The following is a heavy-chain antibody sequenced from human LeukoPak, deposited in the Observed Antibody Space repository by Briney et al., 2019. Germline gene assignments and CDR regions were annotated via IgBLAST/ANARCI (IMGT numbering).Heavy chain of an antibody. V-gene: IGHV4-61*08. CDR1: GGSISSGGYY. CDR2: IYYSGST. D-gene: IGHD6-25*01. J-gene: IGHJ4*02. Sequence: PSETLSLTCTVSGGSISSGGYYWSWIRQHPGKGLEWIGYIYYSGSTNYNPSLKSRVTVSVDTSKNQFSLRLTSVTAADTAVYYCARARGAEAIDSWGQGTLVTVSS. CDR3: ARARGAEAIDS.